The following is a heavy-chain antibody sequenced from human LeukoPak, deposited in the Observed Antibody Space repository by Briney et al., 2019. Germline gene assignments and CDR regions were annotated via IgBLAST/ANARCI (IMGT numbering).Heavy chain of an antibody. J-gene: IGHJ4*02. CDR3: TTVSAYCGGDCGNHFDY. CDR1: GFTFSKAW. V-gene: IGHV3-15*01. D-gene: IGHD2-21*02. Sequence: GGSLRLSCAASGFTFSKAWMSWVRQAPGKGLEWVGRIKSKTAGGTTDYAAPVKGRFTISRDDSKNTLYLQMNSLKTEDTAVYYCTTVSAYCGGDCGNHFDYWGQGTLVTVSS. CDR2: IKSKTAGGTT.